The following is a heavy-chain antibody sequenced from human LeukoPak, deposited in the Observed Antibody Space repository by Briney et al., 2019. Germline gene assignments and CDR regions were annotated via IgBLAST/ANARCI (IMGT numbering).Heavy chain of an antibody. J-gene: IGHJ6*03. CDR3: ARDQEAYCSSTSCYEYYYYMDV. V-gene: IGHV4-39*02. CDR1: GVSISSSNSY. CDR2: IYYSGNT. D-gene: IGHD2-2*01. Sequence: SEALSLTRTVSGVSISSSNSYWGWIRQPPGKGLEWIGSIYYSGNTYYNASLKRQVSISIDTSKNQFSLRLTSVTAADTAVYYCARDQEAYCSSTSCYEYYYYMDVWGKGTTVTISS.